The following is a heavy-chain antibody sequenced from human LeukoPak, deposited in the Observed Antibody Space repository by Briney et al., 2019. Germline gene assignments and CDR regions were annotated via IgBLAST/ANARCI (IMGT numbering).Heavy chain of an antibody. J-gene: IGHJ4*02. V-gene: IGHV3-23*01. CDR3: ARDPGVVAFHYFDL. CDR2: IGGRGGST. D-gene: IGHD3-3*01. CDR1: GFTFSSHA. Sequence: QPGGSLRLSCAASGFTFSSHAMAWVRQAPGKGLEWVSAIGGRGGSTYYADSEKGRFTISRDNSKNTVYLQMNSLRAEDTAVYYCARDPGVVAFHYFDLWGQGTLVTVSS.